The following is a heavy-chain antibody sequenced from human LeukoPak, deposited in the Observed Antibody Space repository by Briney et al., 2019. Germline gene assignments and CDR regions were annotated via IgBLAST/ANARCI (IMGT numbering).Heavy chain of an antibody. V-gene: IGHV3-21*01. Sequence: GGSLRLSCAASGFTFSNYNMNWVRQAPGKGLEWVSCISTRSTYIYYADSVKGRFTISRDNAKNSLYLQMNSLRADDTAVYYCAREEEWYASGTYYKGFDSWGQGIQVTVSS. J-gene: IGHJ4*02. CDR3: AREEEWYASGTYYKGFDS. D-gene: IGHD3-10*01. CDR1: GFTFSNYN. CDR2: ISTRSTYI.